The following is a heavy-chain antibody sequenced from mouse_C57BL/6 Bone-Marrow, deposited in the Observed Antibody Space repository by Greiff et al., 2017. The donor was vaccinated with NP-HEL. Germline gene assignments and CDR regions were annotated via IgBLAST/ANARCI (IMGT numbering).Heavy chain of an antibody. CDR2: IYPGDGDT. V-gene: IGHV1-80*01. CDR1: GYAFSSYW. Sequence: QVQLKQSGAELVKPGASVKISCKASGYAFSSYWMNWVKQRPGKGLEWIGQIYPGDGDTNYNGKFKGKATLTADKSSSTAYMQLSSLTSEDSAVYFCARRGSSSWYFEVWGTGTTVTVSS. CDR3: ARRGSSSWYFEV. J-gene: IGHJ1*03. D-gene: IGHD1-1*01.